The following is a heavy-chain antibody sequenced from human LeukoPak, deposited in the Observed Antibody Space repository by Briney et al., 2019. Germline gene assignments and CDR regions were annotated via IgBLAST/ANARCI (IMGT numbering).Heavy chain of an antibody. V-gene: IGHV4-34*01. J-gene: IGHJ3*02. CDR2: INHSGTT. Sequence: PSETLSLTCAVYGASFSGSYWSWIRQPPGKGLEWIGDINHSGTTNYNPSLKSRVTISVDTPKNQFSLKLSSVTAADTAVYYCARGRAAGAFDIWGQGTMVTVSS. D-gene: IGHD6-13*01. CDR1: GASFSGSY. CDR3: ARGRAAGAFDI.